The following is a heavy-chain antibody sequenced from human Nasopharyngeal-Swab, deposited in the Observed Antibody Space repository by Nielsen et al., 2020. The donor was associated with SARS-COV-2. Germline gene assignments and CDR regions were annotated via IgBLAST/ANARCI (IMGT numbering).Heavy chain of an antibody. J-gene: IGHJ3*01. D-gene: IGHD2-21*01. CDR3: ARDRDWAFDV. Sequence: GESLKISCAASGFTFSSFGMHWVRQAPGKGLEWVAFIAHDASNEYYGDSVKGRFSISRDSSKNTLYLQMSSLRVEDTAVYYCARDRDWAFDVWGQGAVVIVSS. V-gene: IGHV3-30*03. CDR2: IAHDASNE. CDR1: GFTFSSFG.